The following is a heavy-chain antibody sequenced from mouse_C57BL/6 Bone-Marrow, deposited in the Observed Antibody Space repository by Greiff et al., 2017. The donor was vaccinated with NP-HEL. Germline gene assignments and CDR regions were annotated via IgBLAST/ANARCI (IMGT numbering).Heavy chain of an antibody. CDR3: ARIAPYYYGSSYWYFDV. J-gene: IGHJ1*03. CDR2: IWWDDDK. D-gene: IGHD1-1*01. CDR1: GFSLSTFGMG. Sequence: QVTLKECGPGILQPSQTLSLTCSFSGFSLSTFGMGVGWIRQPSGKGLEWLAHIWWDDDKYYNPALKSRLTISKDTSKNQVFLKIAHVDTADTATYYCARIAPYYYGSSYWYFDVWGTGTTVTVSS. V-gene: IGHV8-8*01.